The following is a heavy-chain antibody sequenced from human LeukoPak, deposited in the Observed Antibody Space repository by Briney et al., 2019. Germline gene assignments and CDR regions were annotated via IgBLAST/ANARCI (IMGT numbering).Heavy chain of an antibody. Sequence: ASVKVSCKASGYTFTDYYTHWVRQAPGQGLEWMGWINPNSGSTSYAQKFQDRVTLTRDTSISTAYMELSRLRSDDTAVYYCARHPNLDYWGQGTLVIVSS. CDR3: ARHPNLDY. V-gene: IGHV1-2*02. J-gene: IGHJ4*02. CDR1: GYTFTDYY. CDR2: INPNSGST.